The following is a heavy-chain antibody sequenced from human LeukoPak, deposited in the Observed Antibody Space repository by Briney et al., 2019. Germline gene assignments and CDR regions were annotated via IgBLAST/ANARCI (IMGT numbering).Heavy chain of an antibody. Sequence: SETLSLTCTVSGGSISSYYWSWIRQPPGKGLEWIGYIYYSGSTNYNPSLKSRVTISVDTSKNQFSLKLSSVTAADTAVYYCARGRYSYGYGTIDYWGQGTLVTVSS. D-gene: IGHD5-18*01. CDR2: IYYSGST. CDR3: ARGRYSYGYGTIDY. J-gene: IGHJ4*02. CDR1: GGSISSYY. V-gene: IGHV4-59*08.